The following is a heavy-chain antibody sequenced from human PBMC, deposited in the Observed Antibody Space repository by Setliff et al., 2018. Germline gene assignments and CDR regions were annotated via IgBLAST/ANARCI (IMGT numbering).Heavy chain of an antibody. CDR1: GFTFNSYS. Sequence: LRLSCAASGFTFNSYSINWVRQAPGKGLEWVSSISSTGSYKPYADSVRGRFTISRDNAKNSVDLQMSSLRPEDTAIYFCVRGLSDRVNWFAFDYWGQGALVTVSS. J-gene: IGHJ4*02. CDR2: ISSTGSYK. D-gene: IGHD1-1*01. V-gene: IGHV3-21*06. CDR3: VRGLSDRVNWFAFDY.